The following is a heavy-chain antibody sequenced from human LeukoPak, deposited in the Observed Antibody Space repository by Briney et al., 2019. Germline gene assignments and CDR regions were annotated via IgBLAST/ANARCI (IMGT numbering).Heavy chain of an antibody. CDR1: GGSISSSSYY. J-gene: IGHJ5*02. V-gene: IGHV4-39*02. CDR3: ARDHLANLASRLFDP. Sequence: SETLSLTCTVSGGSISSSSYYWGWIRQPPGKGLEWIGSIYYSGSTYYNPSLKSRVTISVDTSKNQFSLKLSSVTAADTAVYYCARDHLANLASRLFDPWGQGSLVTVSS. CDR2: IYYSGST. D-gene: IGHD3-3*01.